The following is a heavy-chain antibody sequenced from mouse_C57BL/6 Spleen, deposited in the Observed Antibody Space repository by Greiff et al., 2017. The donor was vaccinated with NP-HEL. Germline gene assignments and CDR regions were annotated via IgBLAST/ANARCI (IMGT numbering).Heavy chain of an antibody. CDR1: GYTFTSYW. D-gene: IGHD2-2*01. J-gene: IGHJ3*01. CDR3: ARSHLYGYGGGWFAY. CDR2: IDPSDSYT. Sequence: QVQLQQPGAELVMPGASVKLSCKATGYTFTSYWMHWVKQRPGQGLEWIGEIDPSDSYTNYNQKFKGKSTLTVDKSSSTAYMQLSSLTSEDSAVYYCARSHLYGYGGGWFAYWGQGTLVTVSA. V-gene: IGHV1-69*01.